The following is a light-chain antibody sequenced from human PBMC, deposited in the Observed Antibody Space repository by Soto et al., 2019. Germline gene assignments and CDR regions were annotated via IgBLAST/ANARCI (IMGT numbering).Light chain of an antibody. Sequence: EIVLTQSPATLSLSPGERATLSCRASQSVSGYLAWYQQKPGQAPRLLIYDASNRATGIPARFSGSGSGTDFPLTISSLESEDFAVYYCQQRSSWLWTFGQGTKVEIQ. CDR2: DAS. V-gene: IGKV3-11*01. CDR3: QQRSSWLWT. J-gene: IGKJ1*01. CDR1: QSVSGY.